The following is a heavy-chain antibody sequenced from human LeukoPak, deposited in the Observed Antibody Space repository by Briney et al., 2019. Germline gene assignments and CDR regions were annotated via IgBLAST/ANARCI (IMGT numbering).Heavy chain of an antibody. CDR2: IFYTGKT. D-gene: IGHD3-22*01. J-gene: IGHJ4*02. CDR1: GGSVYTSDYY. Sequence: PSETLSLTCTVSGGSVYTSDYYWGWVAHPPGKGPEWIGDIFYTGKTNYNPSLKSRVTMSVDTSRNQFSLKLSSVTAADTAVYYCARRSYDTSGYLTLGIIDYWGQGTLVTVSS. CDR3: ARRSYDTSGYLTLGIIDY. V-gene: IGHV4-39*07.